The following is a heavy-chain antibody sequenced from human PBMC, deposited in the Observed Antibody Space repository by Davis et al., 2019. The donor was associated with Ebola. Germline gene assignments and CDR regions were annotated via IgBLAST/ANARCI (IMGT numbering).Heavy chain of an antibody. J-gene: IGHJ4*02. CDR1: GGSISSYY. CDR2: IYYSGST. V-gene: IGHV4-59*08. D-gene: IGHD3-22*01. Sequence: SETLSLTCTVSGGSISSYYWSWIRQPPGKGLEWIGYIYYSGSTNYNPSLKSRVTISVDTSKNQFSLKLSSVTAADTAVYYCARVYYYDSSGYYWGYYFDYWGQGTLVTVSS. CDR3: ARVYYYDSSGYYWGYYFDY.